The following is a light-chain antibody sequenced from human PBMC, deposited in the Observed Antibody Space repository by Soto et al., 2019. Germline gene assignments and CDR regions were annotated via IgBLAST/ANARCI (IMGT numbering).Light chain of an antibody. J-gene: IGKJ3*01. V-gene: IGKV1-27*01. CDR3: QQYRSAPLT. Sequence: DIQMTQSPSSLSASVGDRVTITCRASQDISNYLAWYQQKPGNVPKLLIYAASTLQSGVPSRFGGSGSGTDFTLTIRSLQPEDVASYYCQQYRSAPLTFGPGTKVDLK. CDR1: QDISNY. CDR2: AAS.